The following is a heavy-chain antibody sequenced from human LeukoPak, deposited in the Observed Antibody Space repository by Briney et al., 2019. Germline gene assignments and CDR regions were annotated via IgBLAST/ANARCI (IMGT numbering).Heavy chain of an antibody. CDR2: ITGSSTYI. V-gene: IGHV3-21*01. CDR1: GFTFSSYS. D-gene: IGHD3-3*01. CDR3: ARDLNFWSSYSTRGFDY. J-gene: IGHJ4*02. Sequence: GGSLRLSCAASGFTFSSYSMTWVRQAPGKGLEWVSSITGSSTYIDYADSVKGRFTISRDNDKNSLYLQMNSLRAEDTAVYYCARDLNFWSSYSTRGFDYWGRGTLVTVSS.